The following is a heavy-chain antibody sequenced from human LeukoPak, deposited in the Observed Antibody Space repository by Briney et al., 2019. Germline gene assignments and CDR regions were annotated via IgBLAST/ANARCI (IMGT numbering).Heavy chain of an antibody. V-gene: IGHV4-59*01. CDR3: ARLYKDSYYYYYMDV. J-gene: IGHJ6*03. D-gene: IGHD5-24*01. Sequence: SETLSLTCTVSGGSISSYYWSWIRQPPGKGLEWIGYIYYSGSTNYNPSLKSRVTISVDTSKNQFSLKLSSVTAADTAVYYCARLYKDSYYYYYMDVWGKGTTVTVSS. CDR1: GGSISSYY. CDR2: IYYSGST.